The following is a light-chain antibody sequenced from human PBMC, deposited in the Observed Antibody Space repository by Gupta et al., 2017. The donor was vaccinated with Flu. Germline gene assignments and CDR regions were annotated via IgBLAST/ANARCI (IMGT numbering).Light chain of an antibody. CDR3: QQHGGSPQYS. J-gene: IGKJ2*03. CDR2: GTS. Sequence: ETVLTQSPGTVSLSPGEGATLSCRASQTVSNSHLAWYQQRPGQAPRLLIHGTSNRATGIPDRFSGSGSGTDFTLTISRLEPEDFAVYYCQQHGGSPQYSFGQGTKVEIK. V-gene: IGKV3-20*01. CDR1: QTVSNSH.